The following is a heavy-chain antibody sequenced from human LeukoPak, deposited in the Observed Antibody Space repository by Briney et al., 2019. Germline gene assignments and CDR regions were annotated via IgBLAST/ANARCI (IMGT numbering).Heavy chain of an antibody. J-gene: IGHJ3*02. D-gene: IGHD1-26*01. V-gene: IGHV3-30*02. CDR3: AKDYATFDAFDI. CDR1: GFTFSSFG. CDR2: IRYDGSNK. Sequence: PGRSLRLSCAASGFTFSSFGMHWVRQAPGKGLEWVAFIRYDGSNKYHADSVKGRFAISRDNSKNTLYLQMNSLSTDDTAVYYCAKDYATFDAFDIWGQGTMVTVSS.